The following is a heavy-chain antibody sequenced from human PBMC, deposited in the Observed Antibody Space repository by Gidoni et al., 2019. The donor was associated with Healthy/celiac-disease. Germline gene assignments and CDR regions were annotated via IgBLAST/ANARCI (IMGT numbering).Heavy chain of an antibody. CDR2: INPNSGGT. CDR3: AREGLWWFRDGRRYGMDV. V-gene: IGHV1-2*04. Sequence: QVQLVQSGAEVKKPGASVKVSFKASGYTFTGSSLHWVRQAPGQGLEWMGWINPNSGGTNYAQKFQGWVTMTRDTSISTAYMELSRLRSDDTAVYDCAREGLWWFRDGRRYGMDVWGQGTTVTVSS. J-gene: IGHJ6*02. CDR1: GYTFTGSS. D-gene: IGHD3-10*01.